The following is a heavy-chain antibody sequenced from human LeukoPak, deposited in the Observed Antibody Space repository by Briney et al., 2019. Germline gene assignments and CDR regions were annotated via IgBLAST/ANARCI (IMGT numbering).Heavy chain of an antibody. D-gene: IGHD4-17*01. CDR2: INPNSGGT. CDR1: GYTFTGYY. V-gene: IGHV1-2*02. J-gene: IGHJ6*03. Sequence: ASVKVSCKASGYTFTGYYMHWVRQAPGQGLEWMGWINPNSGGTNYAQKFQGGVTMTRDTSISTAYMELSRLRSDDTAVYYCARRGGKNYGDYLLYYYYMDVWGKGTTVTVSS. CDR3: ARRGGKNYGDYLLYYYYMDV.